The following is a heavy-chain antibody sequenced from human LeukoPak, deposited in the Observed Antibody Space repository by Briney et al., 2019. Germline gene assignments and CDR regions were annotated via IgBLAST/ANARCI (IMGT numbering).Heavy chain of an antibody. CDR3: ASHYSSGSYRYTGSFDS. V-gene: IGHV4-34*01. Sequence: SETLSLTCAVYGGSFSDYYWSWIRQPPGKGLEWIGEINHSGTTNYSPSLKSRVSISVDTSKNQFSLKLNSVTAADAAIYYCASHYSSGSYRYTGSFDSWGQGMLVNVSS. J-gene: IGHJ4*02. D-gene: IGHD3-16*02. CDR1: GGSFSDYY. CDR2: INHSGTT.